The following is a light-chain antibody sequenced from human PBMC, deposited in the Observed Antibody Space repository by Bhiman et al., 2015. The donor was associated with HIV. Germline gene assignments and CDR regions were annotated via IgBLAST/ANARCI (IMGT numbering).Light chain of an antibody. Sequence: QSVLTQPPSVSGAPGQRVIISCTGSTSNIGAGFDVHWYQQLPRTAPKLLIYGNDKRPSGVPDRFSGSKSGSSGFLAITGLQAEDEADYYCQSSDSSLSFSKVFGGGTKLTVL. CDR2: GND. J-gene: IGLJ2*01. V-gene: IGLV1-40*01. CDR1: TSNIGAGFD. CDR3: QSSDSSLSFSKV.